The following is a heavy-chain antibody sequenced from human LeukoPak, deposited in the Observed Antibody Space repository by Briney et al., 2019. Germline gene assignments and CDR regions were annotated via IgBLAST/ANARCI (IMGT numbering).Heavy chain of an antibody. CDR3: ARNNYVTHFYGLDV. CDR2: IYYSGST. V-gene: IGHV4-59*01. D-gene: IGHD4-11*01. J-gene: IGHJ6*02. Sequence: SETLSLTCTVSGGSINSYYWSWIRQPPGKGLEWIAYIYYSGSTNYNPSLKSRVTISVDTSKNQFSLKLSSVTAADTAVYFCARNNYVTHFYGLDVWGQGTTVTVSS. CDR1: GGSINSYY.